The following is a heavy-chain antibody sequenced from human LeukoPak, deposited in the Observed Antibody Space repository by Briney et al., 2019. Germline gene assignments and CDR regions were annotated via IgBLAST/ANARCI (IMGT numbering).Heavy chain of an antibody. CDR2: ISYDGSNK. CDR3: ARDGSSWGNWFDS. Sequence: GRSLRLSCAASGFTFSSYGMHWVRQAPGKGLEWVAVISYDGSNKYYADSVKGRFTISRDNAKNTLYLQMNSLRAEDTAVYYCARDGSSWGNWFDSWGQGTLVTVSS. D-gene: IGHD6-13*01. CDR1: GFTFSSYG. J-gene: IGHJ5*01. V-gene: IGHV3-30*03.